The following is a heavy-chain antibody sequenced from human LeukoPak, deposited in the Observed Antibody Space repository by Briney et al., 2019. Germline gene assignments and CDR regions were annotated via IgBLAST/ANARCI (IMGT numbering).Heavy chain of an antibody. D-gene: IGHD1-26*01. CDR3: ARVSIVGATTDFDY. CDR1: GGTFSSYA. V-gene: IGHV1-69*05. Sequence: SSVKVSCKASGGTFSSYAISWVRQAPGQGLEWMGRIIPIFGTANYAQKFQGRVTITTDESTSTVYMELSSLRSEDTAVYYCARVSIVGATTDFDYWGQGTLVTVSS. CDR2: IIPIFGTA. J-gene: IGHJ4*02.